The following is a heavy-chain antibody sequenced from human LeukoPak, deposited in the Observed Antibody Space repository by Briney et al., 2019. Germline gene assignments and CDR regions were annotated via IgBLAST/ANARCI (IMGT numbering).Heavy chain of an antibody. D-gene: IGHD3-3*01. J-gene: IGHJ4*02. CDR2: IYSGGIT. Sequence: GGSLRLSCEVSGFPVRSRYMTWVRQPPGKGLECVAVIYSGGITYHIDSVKGRFTISRDISKSTMYLERNNLRVEDTAIYYCASLEGGPSDGRWGQGTLATVSS. CDR1: GFPVRSRY. V-gene: IGHV3-53*01. CDR3: ASLEGGPSDGR.